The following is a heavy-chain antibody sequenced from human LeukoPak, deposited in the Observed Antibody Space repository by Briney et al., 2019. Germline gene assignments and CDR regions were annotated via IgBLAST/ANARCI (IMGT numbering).Heavy chain of an antibody. Sequence: GGSLRLSCTASGFTFSGYSMNWIRQAPGKGLEWVSFISSSSNYMSYADSVKGRFTISRDNAKNSLYLQMNSLRAEDTAVYYCARPLDSSNNYFDYWGQGTLVTVSA. V-gene: IGHV3-21*01. CDR1: GFTFSGYS. CDR3: ARPLDSSNNYFDY. D-gene: IGHD6-13*01. CDR2: ISSSSNYM. J-gene: IGHJ4*02.